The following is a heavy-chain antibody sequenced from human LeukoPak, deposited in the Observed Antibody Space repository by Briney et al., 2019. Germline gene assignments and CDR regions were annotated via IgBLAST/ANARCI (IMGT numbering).Heavy chain of an antibody. CDR2: INHSGST. V-gene: IGHV4-34*01. CDR1: SGSFSGYY. CDR3: ARRITMVRGHYGMDV. D-gene: IGHD3-10*01. Sequence: PSETLSLTCAVYSGSFSGYYWSWIRQPPGKGMEWIGEINHSGSTNYNPSLKSRVTISVDTSKNQFSLKLSSVTAADTAVYYCARRITMVRGHYGMDVWGKGTTVTVSS. J-gene: IGHJ6*04.